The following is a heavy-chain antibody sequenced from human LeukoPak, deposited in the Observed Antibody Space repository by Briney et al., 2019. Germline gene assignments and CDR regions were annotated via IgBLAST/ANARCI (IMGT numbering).Heavy chain of an antibody. CDR2: IIPILGIA. J-gene: IGHJ4*02. CDR1: GGTFSSYA. V-gene: IGHV1-69*04. Sequence: ASVKVSCKASGGTFSSYAISWVRQAPGQGLEWMGRIIPILGIANYAQEFQGRVTITADKSTSTAYMELSSLRSEDTAVYYCARSLSGSYVFPYYFDYWGQGTLVTVSS. CDR3: ARSLSGSYVFPYYFDY. D-gene: IGHD1-26*01.